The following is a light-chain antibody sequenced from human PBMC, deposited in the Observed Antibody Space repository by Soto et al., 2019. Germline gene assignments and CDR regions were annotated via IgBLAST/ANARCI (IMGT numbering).Light chain of an antibody. J-gene: IGKJ1*01. CDR2: GAS. V-gene: IGKV3-20*01. CDR1: QSVSSSY. CDR3: QHYGASPWT. Sequence: EIVMTQSPATLSVSPGERATLSCRASQSVSSSYLAWYQQKPGQAPRLLIYGASNRATGIPDRFSGSGSGTDFTLTISRLEPEDFAVYYCQHYGASPWTFGQGTKVDIK.